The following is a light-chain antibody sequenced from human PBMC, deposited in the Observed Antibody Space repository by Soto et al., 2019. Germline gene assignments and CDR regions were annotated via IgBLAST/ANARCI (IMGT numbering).Light chain of an antibody. J-gene: IGKJ5*01. CDR1: QNVFSN. CDR2: GAS. Sequence: DIVMTQSPDSLAVSLGERATLSCRASQNVFSNIAWYQQRPGQPPRLLISGASTRATGVSARFSASGSGTDFTLTITSLQSEDFAVYYCQQYNLWPPITFGQGTRLEI. CDR3: QQYNLWPPIT. V-gene: IGKV3-15*01.